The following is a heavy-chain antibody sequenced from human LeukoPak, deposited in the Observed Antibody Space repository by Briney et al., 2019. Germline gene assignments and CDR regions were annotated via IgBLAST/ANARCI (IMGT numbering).Heavy chain of an antibody. CDR3: ARLRIFDWLLPTPNDAFDI. J-gene: IGHJ3*02. CDR1: GFTFSSYS. V-gene: IGHV3-21*01. D-gene: IGHD3-9*01. Sequence: GGSLRLSCAASGFTFSSYSMNWVRQAPGKGLEWVSSISSSSSYIYYADSVKGRFTISRDNAKNSLYLQMNSLRAEDTAVYYCARLRIFDWLLPTPNDAFDIWGQGTMVTVSS. CDR2: ISSSSSYI.